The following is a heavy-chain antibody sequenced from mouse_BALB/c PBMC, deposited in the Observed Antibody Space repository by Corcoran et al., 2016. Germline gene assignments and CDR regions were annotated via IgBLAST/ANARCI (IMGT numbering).Heavy chain of an antibody. CDR3: AGGGSNWYFDV. Sequence: EVQLQQSGPELVKPGASVKMSCKASGYTFTSYVMHWVKQKPGQGLEWIGYINPYNDGTKYNEKFKGKATLTSDKSSSKAYMELSSLTSEDSAVYYCAGGGSNWYFDVWGAGTTVTVSS. V-gene: IGHV1S136*01. J-gene: IGHJ1*01. CDR1: GYTFTSYV. CDR2: INPYNDGT.